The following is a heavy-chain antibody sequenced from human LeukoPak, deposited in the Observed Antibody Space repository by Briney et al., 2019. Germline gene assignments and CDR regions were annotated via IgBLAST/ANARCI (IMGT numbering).Heavy chain of an antibody. J-gene: IGHJ3*02. CDR2: INPSGGST. D-gene: IGHD6-19*01. Sequence: ASVKVSCKASGYTFTSYYMHWVRQAPGQGLEWMGIINPSGGSTSYAQKFQGRVTMTRDMSTSTVYMELSSLRSEDTAVYYCARGPIAVAATGAFDIWGQGTMVTVSS. V-gene: IGHV1-46*01. CDR3: ARGPIAVAATGAFDI. CDR1: GYTFTSYY.